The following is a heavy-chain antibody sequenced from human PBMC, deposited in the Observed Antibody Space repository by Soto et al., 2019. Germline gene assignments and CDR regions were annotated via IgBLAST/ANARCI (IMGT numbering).Heavy chain of an antibody. Sequence: SETLSLTCVVSGDSIISNISYWVWIRQPPGKGLEWIGTIYYRGSPYYSPSLKSRVTISVDTSKNHLSLKMGSVTAADTALYYCARGAVAGAPFDFWGRGSLVTVSS. D-gene: IGHD6-19*01. CDR3: ARGAVAGAPFDF. CDR1: GDSIISNISY. J-gene: IGHJ4*02. CDR2: IYYRGSP. V-gene: IGHV4-39*02.